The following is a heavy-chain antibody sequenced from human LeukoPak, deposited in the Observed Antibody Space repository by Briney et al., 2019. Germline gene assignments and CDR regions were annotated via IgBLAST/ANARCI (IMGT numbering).Heavy chain of an antibody. CDR1: GYTFTGYY. Sequence: ASVKVSCKASGYTFTGYYMHWVRQAPGQGLEWMGWINPNSGGTNYAQKFQGRVTMTRDTSISTAHMELSRLRSDDTAVYYCARGGVGMTAARPAYWGQGTLVTVSS. CDR3: ARGGVGMTAARPAY. J-gene: IGHJ4*02. V-gene: IGHV1-2*02. CDR2: INPNSGGT. D-gene: IGHD6-6*01.